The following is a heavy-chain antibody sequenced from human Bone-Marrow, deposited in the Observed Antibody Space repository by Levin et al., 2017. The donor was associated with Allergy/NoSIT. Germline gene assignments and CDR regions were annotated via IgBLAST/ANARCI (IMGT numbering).Heavy chain of an antibody. CDR3: ARLVGATQGGSDRFDY. CDR2: IYYSGST. J-gene: IGHJ4*02. CDR1: GGSVSSSSYY. Sequence: PGGSLRLSCSVSGGSVSSSSYYWGWVRQPPGKGLEWIGSIYYSGSTYYNPSLKSRVTISVDTSKNQFSLKLSSVTAADTALYYCARLVGATQGGSDRFDYWGQGTLVTVSS. V-gene: IGHV4-39*01. D-gene: IGHD1-26*01.